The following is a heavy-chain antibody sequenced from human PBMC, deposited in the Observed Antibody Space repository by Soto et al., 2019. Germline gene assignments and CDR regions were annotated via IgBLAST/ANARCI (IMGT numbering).Heavy chain of an antibody. V-gene: IGHV1-69*13. CDR1: GGTFSSYA. J-gene: IGHJ6*02. CDR3: ASRHPFPGLYYYGMDV. CDR2: IIPIFGTA. Sequence: GASVKVSCKASGGTFSSYAISWVRQAPGQGLEWMGGIIPIFGTANYAQKFQGRVTITADESTSTAYMELSSLRSEDTAVYYCASRHPFPGLYYYGMDVWGQGTTVTVSS.